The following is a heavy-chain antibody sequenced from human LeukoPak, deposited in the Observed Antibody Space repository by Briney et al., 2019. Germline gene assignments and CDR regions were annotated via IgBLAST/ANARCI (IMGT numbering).Heavy chain of an antibody. CDR2: IKGDGSET. Sequence: GSLRLSCAASGFSVSSNYMSWVRQAPGKGLEWVANIKGDGSETYYVDSVKGRFSISRDNTRNSLYLQMNSLRADDTATYYCTRDDFSGSYCDWGQGTLVTVSS. V-gene: IGHV3-7*01. J-gene: IGHJ4*02. CDR3: TRDDFSGSYCD. CDR1: GFSVSSNY. D-gene: IGHD1-26*01.